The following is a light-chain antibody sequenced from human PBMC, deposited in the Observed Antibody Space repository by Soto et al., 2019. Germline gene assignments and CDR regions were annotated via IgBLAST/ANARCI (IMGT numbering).Light chain of an antibody. Sequence: DIQMTQSPSTLSASVGDRFTITCLASQSISSWLAWYQQKPRKAPKLLIYKASSLESGVPSRFSGSGSGTEFTLTISSLQPDDFATYYCQQYNSYSGTFGPGTKVDIK. CDR1: QSISSW. CDR3: QQYNSYSGT. V-gene: IGKV1-5*03. CDR2: KAS. J-gene: IGKJ3*01.